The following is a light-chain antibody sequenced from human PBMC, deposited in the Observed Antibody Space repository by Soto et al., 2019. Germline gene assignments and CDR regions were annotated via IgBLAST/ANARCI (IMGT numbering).Light chain of an antibody. V-gene: IGKV3-11*01. CDR1: QSVSSH. Sequence: EIVLTQSPVTLSLSPGERATLSCRASQSVSSHLAWYQQRPGQAPRLLIYDTSNRATGIPARFTGSGSGTDFSLTISSLEPEDFAVYYCHQRGNWPRTFGQGTKLEIK. CDR2: DTS. CDR3: HQRGNWPRT. J-gene: IGKJ2*01.